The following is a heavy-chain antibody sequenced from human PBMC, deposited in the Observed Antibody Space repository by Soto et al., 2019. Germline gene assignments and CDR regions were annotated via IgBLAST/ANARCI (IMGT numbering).Heavy chain of an antibody. V-gene: IGHV1-18*01. CDR2: ISSQNGNT. J-gene: IGHJ4*02. CDR1: HYTFTSYG. CDR3: ARDRHYYTPDRVDY. D-gene: IGHD3-10*01. Sequence: QPQLVQSGPEVKKPGASVKVSCKASHYTFTSYGVSWVRQAPGQGLEWMGWISSQNGNTVYAQNFQGRVTLTTDTSTSTAFMELTSLQSDDTALYYCARDRHYYTPDRVDYWGQGTLVAVSS.